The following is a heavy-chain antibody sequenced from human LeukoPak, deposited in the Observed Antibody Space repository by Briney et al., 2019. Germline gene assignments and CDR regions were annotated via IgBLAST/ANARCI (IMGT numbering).Heavy chain of an antibody. CDR2: ISSSGSTI. D-gene: IGHD2-15*01. Sequence: GGSLRLSCAASGLTFSSYEMNWVRQAPGKGLEWVSYISSSGSTIYYADSVKGRFTISRDNAKNSLYLQMNSLRAEDTAVYYCARGYCSGGSCYSKGHYYYGMDVWGQGTTVTVSS. CDR1: GLTFSSYE. J-gene: IGHJ6*02. V-gene: IGHV3-48*03. CDR3: ARGYCSGGSCYSKGHYYYGMDV.